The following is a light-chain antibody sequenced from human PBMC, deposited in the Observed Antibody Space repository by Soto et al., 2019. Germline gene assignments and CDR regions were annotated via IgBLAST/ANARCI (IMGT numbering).Light chain of an antibody. V-gene: IGLV2-8*01. CDR2: EVT. Sequence: QSVLTQPPSASGFPGQSVTISCTGTSSDVGYYDYVSWYQQHPGKAPKLVIYEVTKRPSGVPDRVSASKSGNTASLTVSGLRAEDEADSYCSSYAGSNTFVFGSGTKLTVL. CDR3: SSYAGSNTFV. J-gene: IGLJ1*01. CDR1: SSDVGYYDY.